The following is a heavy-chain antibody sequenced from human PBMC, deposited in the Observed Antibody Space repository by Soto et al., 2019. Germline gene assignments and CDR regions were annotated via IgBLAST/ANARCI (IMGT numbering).Heavy chain of an antibody. D-gene: IGHD3-10*01. Sequence: GGSLRLSCAASGFTFSNAWMNWVRQAPGKGLEWVGRIKSKTDGGTTDYAAPVKGRFTISRDDSKNTRYLQMNSLKTEDTAVYYCTTDLYVLLWFGNPERMRTIWGQGTMVTVSS. V-gene: IGHV3-15*07. CDR2: IKSKTDGGTT. CDR1: GFTFSNAW. J-gene: IGHJ3*02. CDR3: TTDLYVLLWFGNPERMRTI.